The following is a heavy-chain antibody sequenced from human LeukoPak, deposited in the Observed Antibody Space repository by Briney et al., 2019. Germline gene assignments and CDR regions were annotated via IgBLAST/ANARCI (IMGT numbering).Heavy chain of an antibody. J-gene: IGHJ3*02. CDR2: INHSGST. CDR1: GGSFSGYY. Sequence: SETLSLTCAVYGGSFSGYYWSWIRQPPGKGLEWIGEINHSGSTNYNPSLKSRVTISVDTSKNQFSLKLSSVTAADTAVYYCARGRRWWIQLWLSAFDIWGQGTMVTVSS. CDR3: ARGRRWWIQLWLSAFDI. D-gene: IGHD5-18*01. V-gene: IGHV4-34*01.